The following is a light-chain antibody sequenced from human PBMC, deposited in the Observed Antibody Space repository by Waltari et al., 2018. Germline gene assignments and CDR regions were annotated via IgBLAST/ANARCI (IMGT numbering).Light chain of an antibody. CDR3: ALYVHSGLWI. CDR2: YID. V-gene: IGLV8-61*01. J-gene: IGLJ2*01. CDR1: SGSVSATNF. Sequence: QTVVTQEPSFSVSPGGTVTLTCGLNSGSVSATNFLSWYQQNPGQPPRALMYYIDSRTSGVPNRFSGSIIGDKAALTITGAQADDESDYYCALYVHSGLWIFGGGTRLTVL.